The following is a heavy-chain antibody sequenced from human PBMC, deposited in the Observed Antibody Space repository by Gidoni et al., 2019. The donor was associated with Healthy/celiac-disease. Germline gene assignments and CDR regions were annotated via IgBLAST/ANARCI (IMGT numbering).Heavy chain of an antibody. J-gene: IGHJ4*02. D-gene: IGHD3-10*01. CDR1: GYTFTAYY. Sequence: QVQLVQSGAEVKKPGASVKVSCKASGYTFTAYYMPWVRQAPGQGLEWMGWINPNSGGTNYAQKFQGRVTMTRDTSISTADMELSRLRSDDTAVYYCARDLAYYYGSGSYSIPPNLFDYWGQGTLVTVSS. CDR2: INPNSGGT. CDR3: ARDLAYYYGSGSYSIPPNLFDY. V-gene: IGHV1-2*02.